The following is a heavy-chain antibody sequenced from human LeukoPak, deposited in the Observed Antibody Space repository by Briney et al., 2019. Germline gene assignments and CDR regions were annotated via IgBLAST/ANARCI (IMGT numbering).Heavy chain of an antibody. J-gene: IGHJ3*02. Sequence: ASVKVSCKASGGTFSSYDINWVRQATGQGLEWMGWMNPNSGNTGYAQKFQGRVTITRNTSISTAYMELSSLRSEDTAVYYCARDLDSSGYYRSDAFDIWGQGTMVTVSS. D-gene: IGHD3-22*01. CDR2: MNPNSGNT. V-gene: IGHV1-8*03. CDR3: ARDLDSSGYYRSDAFDI. CDR1: GGTFSSYD.